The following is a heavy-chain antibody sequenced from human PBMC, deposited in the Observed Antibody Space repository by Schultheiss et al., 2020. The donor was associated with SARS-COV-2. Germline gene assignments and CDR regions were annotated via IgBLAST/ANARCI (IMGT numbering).Heavy chain of an antibody. V-gene: IGHV1-2*02. D-gene: IGHD3-22*01. Sequence: ASVKVSCKASGYTFTSYDINWVRQATGQGLEWMGWINPNSGGTNYAQKFQGRVTMTRDTSISTAYMELSSLRSEDTAVYYCARAYYYDSSGYPFDYWGQGTLVTVSS. J-gene: IGHJ4*02. CDR1: GYTFTSYD. CDR2: INPNSGGT. CDR3: ARAYYYDSSGYPFDY.